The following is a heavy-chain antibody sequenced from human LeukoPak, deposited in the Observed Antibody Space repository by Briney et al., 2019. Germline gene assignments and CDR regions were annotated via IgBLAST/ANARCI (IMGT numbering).Heavy chain of an antibody. J-gene: IGHJ4*02. Sequence: GGSLRLSCAASGFTFSSQWMGWVRQAPGKGLEWVANVNQGGTEKFYVDSVKGRFTISRDNAENSLYLQMNSLRAEDTAVYYCARAGFTFSDYFGSFFDYWGQGTLVTVSS. CDR2: VNQGGTEK. CDR1: GFTFSSQW. CDR3: ARAGFTFSDYFGSFFDY. D-gene: IGHD3-10*01. V-gene: IGHV3-7*01.